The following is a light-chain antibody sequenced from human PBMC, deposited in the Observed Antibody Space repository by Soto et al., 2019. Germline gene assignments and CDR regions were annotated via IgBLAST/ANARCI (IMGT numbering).Light chain of an antibody. CDR3: QTWGTGIQL. V-gene: IGLV4-69*01. J-gene: IGLJ2*01. Sequence: QSVLTQSPSASASLGASVKLTCTLSSGHSIYAIAWHQQQPEKGPRYLMKLNSDGSHSKGDGIPDRFSGSSSGAERYLTISCLQSEDEADYYCQTWGTGIQLFGGGTKLTVL. CDR1: SGHSIYA. CDR2: LNSDGSH.